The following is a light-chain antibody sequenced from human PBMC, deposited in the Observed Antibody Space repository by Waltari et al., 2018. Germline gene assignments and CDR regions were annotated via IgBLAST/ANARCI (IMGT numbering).Light chain of an antibody. V-gene: IGLV1-40*01. CDR1: SSNIGAGYD. Sequence: QSVLTQPPSVSGAPGQRVTISCTGSSSNIGAGYDVHWYQPLPGTAPKLLVYGNTNRPSGVPDRFSGSKSGTSASLAITGLQAEDEADYYCQSYDSRLAVVFGGGTKVTVL. J-gene: IGLJ2*01. CDR3: QSYDSRLAVV. CDR2: GNT.